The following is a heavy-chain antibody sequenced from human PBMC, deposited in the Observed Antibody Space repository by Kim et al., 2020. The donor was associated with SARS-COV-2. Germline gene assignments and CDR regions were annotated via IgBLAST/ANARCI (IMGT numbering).Heavy chain of an antibody. Sequence: LKSRVTISVDTSKNQFSLKLSSVTAADTAVYYCARSSGYDGYYYYYMDVWGKGTTVTVSS. J-gene: IGHJ6*03. D-gene: IGHD5-12*01. V-gene: IGHV4-59*01. CDR3: ARSSGYDGYYYYYMDV.